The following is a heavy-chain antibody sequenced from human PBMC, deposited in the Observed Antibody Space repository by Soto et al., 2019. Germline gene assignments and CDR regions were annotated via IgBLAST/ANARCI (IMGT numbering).Heavy chain of an antibody. Sequence: PGGSLRLSCAASGLTFSSYDMHWVRQATGKGLEWVSAIGTAGDTYYPGSVKGRFTISRENAKNSLYLQMNSLRAGDTAVYYCARDAGYSYGAHYGMDVWGQGTTVTVSS. J-gene: IGHJ6*02. CDR3: ARDAGYSYGAHYGMDV. D-gene: IGHD5-18*01. CDR2: IGTAGDT. CDR1: GLTFSSYD. V-gene: IGHV3-13*01.